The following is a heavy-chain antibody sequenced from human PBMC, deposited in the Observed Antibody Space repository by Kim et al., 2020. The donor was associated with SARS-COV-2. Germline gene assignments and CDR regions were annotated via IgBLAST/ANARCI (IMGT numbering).Heavy chain of an antibody. J-gene: IGHJ2*01. CDR3: ARLVTMVRGDKGKYFDL. D-gene: IGHD3-10*01. V-gene: IGHV4-61*07. Sequence: LKSRVTITVDTSKNQFSLKLSSVTAADTAVYYCARLVTMVRGDKGKYFDLWGRGTLVTVSS.